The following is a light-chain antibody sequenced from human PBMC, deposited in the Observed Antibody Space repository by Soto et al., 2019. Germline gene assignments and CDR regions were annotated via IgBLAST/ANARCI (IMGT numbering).Light chain of an antibody. CDR1: SDDVGAYNS. CDR3: CSSAPESTYV. CDR2: KGT. J-gene: IGLJ1*01. V-gene: IGLV2-23*01. Sequence: QSALAQPASVSGSPGQSITISCTGTSDDVGAYNSVSWYQQLPHKAPQVILYKGTQRPSGVSSRFFGSTSGNAASLTISGLQADDEADYFCCSSAPESTYVFGTGTKVTVL.